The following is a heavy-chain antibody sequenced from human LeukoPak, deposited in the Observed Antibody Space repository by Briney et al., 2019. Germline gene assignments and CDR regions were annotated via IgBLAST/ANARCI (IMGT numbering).Heavy chain of an antibody. CDR2: ISSSSSYI. Sequence: GGSLRLSCAASGFTFSICAMNWVRQAPGKGLEWVSSISSSSSYIYYADSVKGRFTISRDNAKNSLYLQMNSLRAEDTAVYYCARDLGYYDILTGYFRYYYYYGMDVWGQGTTVTVSS. J-gene: IGHJ6*02. D-gene: IGHD3-9*01. CDR1: GFTFSICA. CDR3: ARDLGYYDILTGYFRYYYYYGMDV. V-gene: IGHV3-21*01.